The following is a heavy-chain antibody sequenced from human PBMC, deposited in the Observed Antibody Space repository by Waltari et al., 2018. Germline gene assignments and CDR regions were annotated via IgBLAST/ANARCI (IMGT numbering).Heavy chain of an antibody. CDR2: ISSSSYI. Sequence: EVQLVESGGGLVKPGGSLRLSCAASGFTFSRYTMNWVRQAPGKGLEWVSSISSSSYIYYADSVKGRFTISRDNAKNSLYLQMNSLRAEDTAVYYCARDKANWGSYYFDYWGQGTLVTVSS. J-gene: IGHJ4*02. D-gene: IGHD7-27*01. CDR3: ARDKANWGSYYFDY. V-gene: IGHV3-21*01. CDR1: GFTFSRYT.